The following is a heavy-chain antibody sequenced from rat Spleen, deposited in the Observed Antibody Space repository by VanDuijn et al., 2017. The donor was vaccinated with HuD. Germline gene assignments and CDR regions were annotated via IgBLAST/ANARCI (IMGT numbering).Heavy chain of an antibody. V-gene: IGHV5S13*01. CDR1: GFTFSDYD. CDR3: TRHGGLRNWFAY. D-gene: IGHD1-11*01. Sequence: EVQLVESGGVLVLPGRSLKLSCAASGFTFSDYDMAWVRQAPTKGLEWIASISTGGDNTFYRDSVKGRFTISRDDAKNTQYLQRDSLGSEDSATYYGTRHGGLRNWFAYWGQGTLVTVSS. CDR2: ISTGGDNT. J-gene: IGHJ3*01.